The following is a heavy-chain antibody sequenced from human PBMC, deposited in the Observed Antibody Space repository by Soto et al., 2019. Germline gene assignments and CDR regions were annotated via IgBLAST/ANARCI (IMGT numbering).Heavy chain of an antibody. J-gene: IGHJ4*02. CDR2: NT. V-gene: IGHV1-18*01. D-gene: IGHD5-12*01. CDR3: ARGGPQIYGGSWNYYFDY. CDR1: GYTFANYG. Sequence: QVQLVQSGAEVKEPGASVKISCKTSGYTFANYGVTWVRQAPGQGLEWVGCNTDYAQKFQGTVTMTRDTSTSTAYLELRSLKSDDTAVYYCARGGPQIYGGSWNYYFDYWGQGTLVIVSS.